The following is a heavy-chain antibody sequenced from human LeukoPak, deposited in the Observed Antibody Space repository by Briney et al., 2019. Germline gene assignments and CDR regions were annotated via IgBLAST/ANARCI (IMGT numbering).Heavy chain of an antibody. V-gene: IGHV4-59*01. Sequence: PSETLSLTCTVSGGSISSYYWSWIRQPPGKGLEWIGYIYYSGSSNYNPSLKSRVTISVDTSKNQFSLKLSSVTAADTAVYYCAREVRTIFGVSHFDYWGQGTLVTVSS. D-gene: IGHD3-3*01. CDR3: AREVRTIFGVSHFDY. CDR1: GGSISSYY. J-gene: IGHJ4*02. CDR2: IYYSGSS.